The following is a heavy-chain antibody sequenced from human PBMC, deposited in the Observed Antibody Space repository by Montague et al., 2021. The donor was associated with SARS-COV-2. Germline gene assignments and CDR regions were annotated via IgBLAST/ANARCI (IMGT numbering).Heavy chain of an antibody. Sequence: ETLSLTCAVYGGSFSGYYLNWIRQPPGKGLEWIGEINHSGSTNFNPSLKSRVTIAVDTSKNQVSLKLTSVTAADTAVFYCARSTVTNSPFGFSNKLRSRYNGMDVWGQGTTGTVSS. D-gene: IGHD4-17*01. J-gene: IGHJ6*02. CDR3: ARSTVTNSPFGFSNKLRSRYNGMDV. V-gene: IGHV4-34*01. CDR1: GGSFSGYY. CDR2: INHSGST.